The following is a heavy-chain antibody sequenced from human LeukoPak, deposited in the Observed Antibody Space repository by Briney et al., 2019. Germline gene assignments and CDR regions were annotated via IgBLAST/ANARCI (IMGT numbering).Heavy chain of an antibody. CDR1: VGTFSSYA. D-gene: IGHD2-2*01. Sequence: SVNVSCKASVGTFSSYAISWVRQAPGQGLEWMGGIIPIFGTANYAQKFQGRDTITADESTSTAYMELSSLRSEDTAVYYCAGGYCSSTSCLPSYWGQGTLVTVSS. CDR2: IIPIFGTA. CDR3: AGGYCSSTSCLPSY. V-gene: IGHV1-69*13. J-gene: IGHJ4*02.